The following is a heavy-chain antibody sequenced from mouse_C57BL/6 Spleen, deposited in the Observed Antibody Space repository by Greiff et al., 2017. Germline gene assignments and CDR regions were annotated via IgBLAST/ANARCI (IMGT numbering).Heavy chain of an antibody. J-gene: IGHJ2*01. CDR3: ASGDGNPFDY. V-gene: IGHV5-4*01. CDR1: GFTFSSYA. D-gene: IGHD2-1*01. Sequence: EVQLVGSGGGLVKPGGSLKLSCAASGFTFSSYAMSWVRQTPEKRLEWVATISDGGSYTYYPDNVKGRFTISRDNAKNNLYLQMSHLKSEDTAMYYCASGDGNPFDYWGQGTTLTVSS. CDR2: ISDGGSYT.